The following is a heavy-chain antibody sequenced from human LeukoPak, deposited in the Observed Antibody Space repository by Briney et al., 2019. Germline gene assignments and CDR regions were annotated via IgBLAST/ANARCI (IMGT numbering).Heavy chain of an antibody. D-gene: IGHD2-15*01. CDR2: IWYDGSNK. J-gene: IGHJ4*02. Sequence: GGSLRLSCAASGFTFSSYGMHWVRQAPGKGLEWVALIWYDGSNKYYADSVKGRFTISRDNSKNTLYLQMNSMRAEETAVYYCARDRVYCSGGSCAPYFDYWGQGTLVTVSS. CDR1: GFTFSSYG. CDR3: ARDRVYCSGGSCAPYFDY. V-gene: IGHV3-30*02.